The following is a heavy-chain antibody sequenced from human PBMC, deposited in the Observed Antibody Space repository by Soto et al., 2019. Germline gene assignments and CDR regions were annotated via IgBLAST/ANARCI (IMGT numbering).Heavy chain of an antibody. CDR1: GGSLSGYY. D-gene: IGHD5-12*01. CDR3: ARGQEGVVATH. Sequence: QVQLQQWGAGLLKPSETLSLNCAVTGGSLSGYYWSWIRQPPGKGLAWIGEVKDGGHTNYSPSLRGRVTITPDTSNTQCSPRLNSVTAADTGVYYCARGQEGVVATHWDHGSLVTVSS. J-gene: IGHJ4*01. CDR2: VKDGGHT. V-gene: IGHV4-34*01.